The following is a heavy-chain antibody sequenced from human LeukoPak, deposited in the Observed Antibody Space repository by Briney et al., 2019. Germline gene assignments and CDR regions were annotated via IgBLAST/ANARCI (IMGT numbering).Heavy chain of an antibody. CDR2: IYTSGST. V-gene: IGHV4-4*07. D-gene: IGHD6-6*01. J-gene: IGHJ6*02. CDR1: GGSISSYY. CDR3: ARDREDSSSDYHYYGMDV. Sequence: SETLSLTCTVSGGSISSYYWSWIRQPAGKGLEWIGRIYTSGSTNYNPSLKSRVTISVDTSKNQFSLKLSSVTAADTAVYYCARDREDSSSDYHYYGMDVWGQGTTVTVSS.